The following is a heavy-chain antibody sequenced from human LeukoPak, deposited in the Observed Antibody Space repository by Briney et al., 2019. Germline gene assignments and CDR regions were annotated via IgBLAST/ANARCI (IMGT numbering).Heavy chain of an antibody. CDR1: GFTFSDFY. CDR2: ISSGGINI. CDR3: ARGSRYGSGSHFDF. J-gene: IGHJ4*02. V-gene: IGHV3-11*01. Sequence: GGSLRLSCAASGFTFSDFYMGWVRQAPGKGLECVSYISSGGINIHYADPVKGRFTISRDDAQNSLILQMNSLTAEDTAVFYCARGSRYGSGSHFDFWGQGTLVTVSS. D-gene: IGHD3-10*01.